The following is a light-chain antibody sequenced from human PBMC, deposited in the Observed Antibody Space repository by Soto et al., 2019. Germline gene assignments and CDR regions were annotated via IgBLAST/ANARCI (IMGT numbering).Light chain of an antibody. CDR3: QVYVSWT. Sequence: EIVLTQSPGTLSVSPGERATLSCRASQTISSNYLAWYQQKPGQAPSLLIYGTSSMATGIPDRFSGSGSGTAFTPTISRLEPEDSAIYYCQVYVSWTLGQGTKVEIK. V-gene: IGKV3-20*01. J-gene: IGKJ1*01. CDR2: GTS. CDR1: QTISSNY.